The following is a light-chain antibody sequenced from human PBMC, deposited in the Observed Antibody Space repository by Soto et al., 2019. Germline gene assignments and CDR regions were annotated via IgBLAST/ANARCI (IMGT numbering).Light chain of an antibody. CDR2: GAS. V-gene: IGKV3-20*01. CDR3: QQYGSSPIT. Sequence: EIVMTQSPATLSVSPWERATLSCRASQSVSNNYLAWYQQKPGQAPRLLIYGASNRATGIPDRFSGSGSGTDFTLTISRLEPEDFAVYYCQQYGSSPITFGQGTRLEIK. J-gene: IGKJ5*01. CDR1: QSVSNNY.